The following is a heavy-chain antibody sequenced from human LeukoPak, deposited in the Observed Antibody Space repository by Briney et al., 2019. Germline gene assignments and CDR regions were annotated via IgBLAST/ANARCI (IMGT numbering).Heavy chain of an antibody. CDR2: INHSGST. J-gene: IGHJ3*02. CDR1: GGSFSGYY. D-gene: IGHD6-13*01. V-gene: IGHV4-34*01. Sequence: PSETLSPTCAVYGGSFSGYYWSWIRQPPGKGLEWIGEINHSGSTNYNPSLKSRVTISVDTSKNQFSLKLSSVTAADTAVYYCAGGIAAAGTVWSDAFDIWGQGTMVTVSS. CDR3: AGGIAAAGTVWSDAFDI.